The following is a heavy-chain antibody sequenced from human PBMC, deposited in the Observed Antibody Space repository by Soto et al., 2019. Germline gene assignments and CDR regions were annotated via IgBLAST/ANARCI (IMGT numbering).Heavy chain of an antibody. J-gene: IGHJ2*01. CDR3: AGDQQQLANYWYFDL. Sequence: PVGSVRLSFAASGLTLSSYEMNWVRQAQGKGLEWVSYISSSGSTIYYADSVKGRFTISRDNAKNSLYLQMNSLRAEDTAVYYCAGDQQQLANYWYFDLWGRGTLVTVSS. V-gene: IGHV3-48*03. CDR2: ISSSGSTI. CDR1: GLTLSSYE. D-gene: IGHD6-13*01.